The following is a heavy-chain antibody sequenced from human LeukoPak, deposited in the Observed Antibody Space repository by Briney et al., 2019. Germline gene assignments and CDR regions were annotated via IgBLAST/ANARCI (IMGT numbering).Heavy chain of an antibody. CDR3: ARVWREDIVVVPAAMFDY. V-gene: IGHV4-61*02. CDR2: IYTSGST. J-gene: IGHJ4*02. CDR1: GGSISSGSYY. D-gene: IGHD2-2*01. Sequence: SETLSLTCTVSGGSISSGSYYWSWIRQPAGKGLEWIGRIYTSGSTNYNPSLKSRVTISVDTSKNQFSLKLSSVTAADTAVYYCARVWREDIVVVPAAMFDYWGQGTLVTVSS.